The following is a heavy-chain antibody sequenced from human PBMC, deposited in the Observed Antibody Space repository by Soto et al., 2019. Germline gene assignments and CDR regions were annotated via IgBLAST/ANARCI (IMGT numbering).Heavy chain of an antibody. V-gene: IGHV1-69*13. CDR3: ASGPIFGVVIPKHYYCYGMEV. Sequence: SSVKVSCKASGGTFSSYAISWVRQAPGQGLEWMGGIIPIFGTANYAQKFQGRVTITADESTSTAYMELSSVRSEDTAVYYCASGPIFGVVIPKHYYCYGMEVWG. J-gene: IGHJ6*02. CDR1: GGTFSSYA. CDR2: IIPIFGTA. D-gene: IGHD3-3*01.